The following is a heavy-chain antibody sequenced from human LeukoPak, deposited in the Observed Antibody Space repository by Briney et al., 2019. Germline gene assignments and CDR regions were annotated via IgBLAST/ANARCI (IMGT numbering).Heavy chain of an antibody. CDR1: GDSISTSNSY. V-gene: IGHV4-39*01. CDR2: IYYSGNT. J-gene: IGHJ4*02. D-gene: IGHD3-22*01. Sequence: PPETLSLTCTVSGDSISTSNSYWGWIRQPPGKGLEWIGSIYYSGNTYYNASLKSRVTISVDTSKNQFSLKLTSVTAADTAVYYCARVPRGSSGYLDYWGQGTLVTVSS. CDR3: ARVPRGSSGYLDY.